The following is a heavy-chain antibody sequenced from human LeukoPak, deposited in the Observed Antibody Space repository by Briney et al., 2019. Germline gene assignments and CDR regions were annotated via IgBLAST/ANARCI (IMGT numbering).Heavy chain of an antibody. D-gene: IGHD5-12*01. V-gene: IGHV1-2*02. J-gene: IGHJ3*02. CDR1: GYTITGYY. CDR3: ATTGYGGTYDAFDI. CDR2: INPNSGGT. Sequence: ASVKVSCKASGYTITGYYFHWVRQAPGQGLEWMGWINPNSGGTNYAQEFQGRVTMTRDTSITTTYMELSRLRSDDTAVFYCATTGYGGTYDAFDIWGQGTRVTVSS.